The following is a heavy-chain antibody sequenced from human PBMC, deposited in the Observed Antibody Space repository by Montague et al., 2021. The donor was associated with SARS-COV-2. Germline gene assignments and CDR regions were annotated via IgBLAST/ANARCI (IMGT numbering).Heavy chain of an antibody. CDR3: ARDGDEGYFFEY. Sequence: SETLSLTCTVSGGSISSYYWSWIRQPPGKGLEWIGYIHHSGSTYYTPSLQSRVAISVDTSKNEFSLKMTAVTAADTAVYYCARDGDEGYFFEYWGKGLLVTAS. D-gene: IGHD2/OR15-2a*01. J-gene: IGHJ4*02. V-gene: IGHV4-59*12. CDR1: GGSISSYY. CDR2: IHHSGST.